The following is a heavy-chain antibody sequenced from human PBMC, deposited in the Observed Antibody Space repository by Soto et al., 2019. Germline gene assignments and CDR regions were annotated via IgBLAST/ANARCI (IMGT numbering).Heavy chain of an antibody. Sequence: QVTLKESGPVLVKPTETLTLTCTVSGFSLSNARMGVSWIRQPPGKALEWLAHIFSNDEKSYSTSLKSRLTHSKXXSXSXXVLTMTNMDPVATATYYCARIADYYDSSGPPSFQHWGQGTLVTVSS. CDR1: GFSLSNARMG. CDR3: ARIADYYDSSGPPSFQH. J-gene: IGHJ1*01. CDR2: IFSNDEK. V-gene: IGHV2-26*01. D-gene: IGHD3-22*01.